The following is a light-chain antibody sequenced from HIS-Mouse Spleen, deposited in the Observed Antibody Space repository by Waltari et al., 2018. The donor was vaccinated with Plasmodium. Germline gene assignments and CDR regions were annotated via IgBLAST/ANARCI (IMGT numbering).Light chain of an antibody. CDR1: SSNIGSNY. V-gene: IGLV1-47*01. J-gene: IGLJ3*02. CDR2: RNN. Sequence: QSVLTQPPSASGTPGQRVTISCSGSSSNIGSNYVYWYQQLPGTAPTLLIYRNNQRPAGVRDRFSGSKSGTAASLAISGLRSEDEADYYCAAWDDSLSGRVFGGGTKLTVL. CDR3: AAWDDSLSGRV.